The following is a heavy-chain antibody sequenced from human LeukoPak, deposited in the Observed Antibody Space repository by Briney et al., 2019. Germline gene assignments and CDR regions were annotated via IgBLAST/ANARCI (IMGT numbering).Heavy chain of an antibody. D-gene: IGHD3-10*01. Sequence: GRSLRLSCAASGFTFSTYTMHWVRQAPGKGLEWVAVISYDGSNKYYADSVKGRFTISRDNSKNTLYLQMNSLRAEDTAVYYCARGTYGSGRYYYHYNGMDVWGQGTTVTVSS. V-gene: IGHV3-30*04. CDR1: GFTFSTYT. CDR3: ARGTYGSGRYYYHYNGMDV. CDR2: ISYDGSNK. J-gene: IGHJ6*02.